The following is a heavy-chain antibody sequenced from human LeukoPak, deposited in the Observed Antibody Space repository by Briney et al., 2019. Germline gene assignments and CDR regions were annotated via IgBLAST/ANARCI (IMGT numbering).Heavy chain of an antibody. J-gene: IGHJ5*02. CDR2: IYYSGGT. CDR1: GGSITSYY. V-gene: IGHV4-59*01. CDR3: AAESQRWLLRT. Sequence: SETLSLTCTVSGGSITSYYWSWIRQPPGKGLEWIGYIYYSGGTNYNPSLKSRVTISIDKSKNQLSLQLSSVPAAHTAVYYGAAESQRWLLRTWGAGTPVTLSP. D-gene: IGHD6-19*01.